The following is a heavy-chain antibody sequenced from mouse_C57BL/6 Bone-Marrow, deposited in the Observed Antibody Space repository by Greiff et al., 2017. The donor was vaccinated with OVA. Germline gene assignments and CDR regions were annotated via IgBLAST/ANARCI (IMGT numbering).Heavy chain of an antibody. V-gene: IGHV1-42*01. CDR1: GYSFTGYY. Sequence: EVMLVESGPELVKPGASVKISCKASGYSFTGYYMNWVKQSPEKSLEWIGEINPSTGGTTYNQKFKAKATLTVDKSSSTAYMQLKSLTSEDSAVYYCARGGLRRCMDYWGQGTSVTVSS. CDR3: ARGGLRRCMDY. J-gene: IGHJ4*01. D-gene: IGHD2-4*01. CDR2: INPSTGGT.